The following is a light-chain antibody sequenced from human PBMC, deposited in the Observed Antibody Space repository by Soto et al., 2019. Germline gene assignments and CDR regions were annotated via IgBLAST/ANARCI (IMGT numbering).Light chain of an antibody. J-gene: IGLJ1*01. CDR3: CSYTTCSTLLYV. Sequence: QSALTQPASVSGSPGQSLTISCTGTSSDIAGYNYVSWYQQHPGKAPKLIIYEVSHRPSGVSNRFSGSKSGNTASLTISGLQAEDEADYYCCSYTTCSTLLYVFGAGTKLTVL. V-gene: IGLV2-14*01. CDR1: SSDIAGYNY. CDR2: EVS.